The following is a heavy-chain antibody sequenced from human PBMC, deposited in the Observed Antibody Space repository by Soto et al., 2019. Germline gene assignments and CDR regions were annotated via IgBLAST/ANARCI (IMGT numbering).Heavy chain of an antibody. J-gene: IGHJ6*02. Sequence: GGSLRLSCAASGFTFSSYAMHWVRQAPGKGLEWVAVISYDGGNKYYADSVKGRFTISRDNSKNTLYLQMNSLRAEDTAVYYCARDYCSGGSCYWELLVDYYYGMDVWGQGTTVTVSS. V-gene: IGHV3-30-3*01. CDR1: GFTFSSYA. D-gene: IGHD2-15*01. CDR3: ARDYCSGGSCYWELLVDYYYGMDV. CDR2: ISYDGGNK.